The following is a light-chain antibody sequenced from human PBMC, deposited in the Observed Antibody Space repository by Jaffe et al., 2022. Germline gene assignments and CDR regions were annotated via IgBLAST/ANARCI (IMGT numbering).Light chain of an antibody. CDR2: DAS. CDR1: QDINKY. V-gene: IGKV1-33*01. CDR3: QQYYNLPLT. Sequence: DIQMTQSPSSLSASVGDRVTITCQASQDINKYLNWYQQKPGKAPKLLMYDASTLETGVPSRFSGSGSGTDFTFTISSLQPEDIATYYCQQYYNLPLTFGGGTKVEIK. J-gene: IGKJ4*01.